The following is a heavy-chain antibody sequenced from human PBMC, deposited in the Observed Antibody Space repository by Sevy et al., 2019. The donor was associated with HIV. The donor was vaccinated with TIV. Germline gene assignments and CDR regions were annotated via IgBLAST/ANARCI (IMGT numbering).Heavy chain of an antibody. CDR2: ISYDGSNK. CDR1: GFTFSRYA. V-gene: IGHV3-30-3*01. J-gene: IGHJ6*02. D-gene: IGHD6-19*01. Sequence: WGSLRLSCAASGFTFSRYAMNWLRQAPGKGLEWVAVISYDGSNKYYADSVKGRFTISRDNSKNTLYLQMNSLRAEDTAVYYCARALAVAGNYGMDVWGQGTTVTVSS. CDR3: ARALAVAGNYGMDV.